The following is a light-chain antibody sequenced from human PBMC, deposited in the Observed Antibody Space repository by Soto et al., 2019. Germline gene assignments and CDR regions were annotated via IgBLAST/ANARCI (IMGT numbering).Light chain of an antibody. J-gene: IGKJ5*01. CDR3: QQYDNSIT. V-gene: IGKV3-20*01. CDR1: QSVSSTY. CDR2: GAS. Sequence: EIVLTQSPGTLSLSPGERVTLSCRASQSVSSTYLAWYQQKPGQTPRLLIYGASSRATGIPVRFSGSGSGTDFTLTINGLEPEDFAVYFCQQYDNSITFGQGTRLEIE.